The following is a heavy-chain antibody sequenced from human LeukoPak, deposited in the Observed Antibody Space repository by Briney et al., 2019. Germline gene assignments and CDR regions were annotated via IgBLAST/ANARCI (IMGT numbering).Heavy chain of an antibody. CDR3: AKDTLTTSGYFDP. Sequence: GGSLRLSCEASGFTFGSYAMGWVRQAPGKGLEWVSDISNSGDDTWYADSVKGRFTISRDNSKNTLYLQMNSLRVEDTAVYYCAKDTLTTSGYFDPWGQGTLVTVSS. J-gene: IGHJ5*02. V-gene: IGHV3-23*01. D-gene: IGHD5-12*01. CDR2: ISNSGDDT. CDR1: GFTFGSYA.